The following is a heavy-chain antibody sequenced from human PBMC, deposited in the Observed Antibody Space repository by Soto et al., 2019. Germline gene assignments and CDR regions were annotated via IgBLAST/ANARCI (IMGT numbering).Heavy chain of an antibody. CDR2: INHSGST. Sequence: SETLSLTCAVYGGSFSGYYWSWIRQPPGKGLEWIGEINHSGSTNYNPSLKSRVTISVDTPKNQFTLKLSSVTAADTAVYYCARVNYDFWSGYSPYFDYWGQGTLATV. J-gene: IGHJ4*02. D-gene: IGHD3-3*01. V-gene: IGHV4-34*01. CDR3: ARVNYDFWSGYSPYFDY. CDR1: GGSFSGYY.